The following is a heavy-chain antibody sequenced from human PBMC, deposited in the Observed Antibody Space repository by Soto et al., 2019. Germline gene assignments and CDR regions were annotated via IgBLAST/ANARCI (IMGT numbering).Heavy chain of an antibody. CDR3: ARDRGWEQWLVARGEYYGMDV. CDR1: GGSISSYY. J-gene: IGHJ6*02. D-gene: IGHD6-19*01. V-gene: IGHV4-59*01. CDR2: IYYSGST. Sequence: KPSETLSLTCTVSGGSISSYYWSWIRQPPGKGLEWIGYIYYSGSTNYNPSLKSRVTISVDTSKNQFSLKLSSVTAADTAVYYCARDRGWEQWLVARGEYYGMDVWGQGTTVPVSS.